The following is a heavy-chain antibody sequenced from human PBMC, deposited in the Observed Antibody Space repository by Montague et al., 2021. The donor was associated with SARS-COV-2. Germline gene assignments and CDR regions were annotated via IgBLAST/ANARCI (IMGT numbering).Heavy chain of an antibody. CDR3: ARFFRVGTSSAFDH. J-gene: IGHJ5*02. Sequence: SETLSLTCGVSGASIMGYHWSWVRKPPGRGLEWIGDVRDSGTTNYSPSLNNRLTISIDTSKDQFSLILTSVDAADTAVYYCARFFRVGTSSAFDHWGQGILVTVSS. CDR1: GASIMGYH. V-gene: IGHV4-59*08. D-gene: IGHD3-10*01. CDR2: VRDSGTT.